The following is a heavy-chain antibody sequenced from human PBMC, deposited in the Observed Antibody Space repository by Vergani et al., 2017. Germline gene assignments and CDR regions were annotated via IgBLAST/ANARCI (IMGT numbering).Heavy chain of an antibody. J-gene: IGHJ6*03. CDR1: GYTFTRYD. Sequence: QVQLVQSGAEVKKPGASVKVSCKASGYTFTRYDINWVRQATGQGLEGMGWMNPNSGNTGYAQKFQGRVTMTRNTSISTAYMELSSLRSEDTAVYYCARRYCSSTSCPRDYYYMDVWGKGTTVTVSS. V-gene: IGHV1-8*01. CDR2: MNPNSGNT. D-gene: IGHD2-2*01. CDR3: ARRYCSSTSCPRDYYYMDV.